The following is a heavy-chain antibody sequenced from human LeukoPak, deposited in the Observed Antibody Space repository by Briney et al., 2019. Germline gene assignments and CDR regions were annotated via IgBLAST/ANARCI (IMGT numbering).Heavy chain of an antibody. CDR2: IKSDGSSS. V-gene: IGHV3-74*01. D-gene: IGHD3-22*01. J-gene: IGHJ4*02. Sequence: GGSLRLSCVASGFTFRDHWMHWVRQPPGQGLVWVSRIKSDGSSSTYADSAKGRFTVSRDNAKNTLYLQMHGLRAEDTAVYYCARIKNYYDSGGYLSSLDYWGQGTLVSVSS. CDR3: ARIKNYYDSGGYLSSLDY. CDR1: GFTFRDHW.